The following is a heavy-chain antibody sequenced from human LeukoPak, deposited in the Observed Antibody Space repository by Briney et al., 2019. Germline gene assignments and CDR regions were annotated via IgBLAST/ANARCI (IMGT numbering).Heavy chain of an antibody. CDR2: ISPYGGST. Sequence: GASVKVSCKASGYTFTSYYMHWVRQAPGQGLEWVGLISPYGGSTNYAQRFQGRVDITRDTSTSTINMELSGLRSEDTATYYCARGLVRGMISSLRRTPPHDYWGQGTLVVVSS. CDR1: GYTFTSYY. CDR3: ARGLVRGMISSLRRTPPHDY. J-gene: IGHJ4*02. V-gene: IGHV1-46*01. D-gene: IGHD3-10*01.